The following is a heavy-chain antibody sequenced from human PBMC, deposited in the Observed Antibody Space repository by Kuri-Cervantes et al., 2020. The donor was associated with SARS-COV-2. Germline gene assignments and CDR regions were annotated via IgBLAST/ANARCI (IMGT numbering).Heavy chain of an antibody. D-gene: IGHD2-8*01. V-gene: IGHV1-46*01. CDR1: GYTFTSYY. CDR2: INPSGGST. J-gene: IGHJ4*02. CDR3: ARDYAHCTNGVCYYFDY. Sequence: ASVKVSCKASGYTFTSYYMHWVRQAPGQGLEWMGIINPSGGSTSYAQKFQGRVTMTRDTSTSTVYMELSSLRSDDTAVYYCARDYAHCTNGVCYYFDYWGQGTLVTVSS.